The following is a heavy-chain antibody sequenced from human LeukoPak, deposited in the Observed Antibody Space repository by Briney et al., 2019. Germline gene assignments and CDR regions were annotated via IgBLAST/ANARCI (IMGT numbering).Heavy chain of an antibody. CDR1: GFTFSSYA. CDR3: AKSIVVVPAGDY. V-gene: IGHV3-23*01. D-gene: IGHD2-2*01. CDR2: MSGGGDNT. Sequence: GGSLRLSCAASGFTFSSYAMSWVRQAPGKGLEWVSSMSGGGDNTYYADSVKGRFTISRDNSKNTLYLQMNSLRAEDTAVYYCAKSIVVVPAGDYWGQGTLVTVSS. J-gene: IGHJ4*02.